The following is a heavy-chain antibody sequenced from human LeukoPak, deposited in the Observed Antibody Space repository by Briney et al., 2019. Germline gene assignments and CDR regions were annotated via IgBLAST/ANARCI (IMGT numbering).Heavy chain of an antibody. CDR1: GYTFTAYD. CDR3: ARGYAFDL. J-gene: IGHJ3*01. CDR2: INPNTGDT. V-gene: IGHV1-2*02. Sequence: SVTVSCTAPGYTFTAYDMNWVRQAPGQGLGWMGWINPNTGDTNYAKKFQGRVTMTRDTSLTTGYMELNRLTSDDTGVYYCARGYAFDLWGQGTLVTVFS.